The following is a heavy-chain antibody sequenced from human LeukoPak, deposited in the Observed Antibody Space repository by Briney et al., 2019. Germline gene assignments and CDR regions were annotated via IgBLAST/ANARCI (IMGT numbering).Heavy chain of an antibody. CDR1: GCVFTRYW. Sequence: GGALQISFKGAGCVFTRYWISWGRPKPGKGVGWRGRIEPSDSYTNYSPSFQGHVTISAYNSISTAYLQWSSLKASDTAMYYCACSFQGDCSSTSCYANYWGQGTLVTVSS. D-gene: IGHD2-2*01. J-gene: IGHJ4*02. CDR3: ACSFQGDCSSTSCYANY. CDR2: IEPSDSYT. V-gene: IGHV5-10-1*01.